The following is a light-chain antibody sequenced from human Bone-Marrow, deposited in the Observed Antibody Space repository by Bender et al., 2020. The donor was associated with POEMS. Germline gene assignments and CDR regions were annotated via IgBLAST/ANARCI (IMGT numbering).Light chain of an antibody. V-gene: IGLV2-23*01. CDR1: SSDVGGYDF. CDR3: SSWDDSLSGWV. Sequence: QSALTQPASVSGSPGQSITISCTGTSSDVGGYDFVSWYQQHPDEAPKLILYEGSKRPSGVPARFSGSKSGTSASLAISDIQSEDEGDYYCSSWDDSLSGWVFGGGTKLTVL. J-gene: IGLJ3*02. CDR2: EGS.